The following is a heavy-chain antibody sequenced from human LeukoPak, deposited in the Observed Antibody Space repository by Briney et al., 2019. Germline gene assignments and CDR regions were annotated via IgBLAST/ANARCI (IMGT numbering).Heavy chain of an antibody. Sequence: GGSLRLSCVASGFTFSTYWMHWVRQAPGKGLVWVSRINSDGSNTDSVKGRFTISRDNAKNTLYLQMNSLRAEDTAVYYCAKDLFYYDKGGFDYWGQGTLVTVSS. V-gene: IGHV3-74*01. D-gene: IGHD3-22*01. CDR1: GFTFSTYW. J-gene: IGHJ4*02. CDR3: AKDLFYYDKGGFDY. CDR2: INSDGS.